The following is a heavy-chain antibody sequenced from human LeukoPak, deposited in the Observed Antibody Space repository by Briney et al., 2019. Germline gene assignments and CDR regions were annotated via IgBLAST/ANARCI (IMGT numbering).Heavy chain of an antibody. CDR2: INHSGST. D-gene: IGHD3-3*01. Sequence: SETLSLTCAVYGGSFSGYYWSWIRQPPGKGLEWIGEINHSGSTNYNPSLKSRVTISVDTSKNQFSLKLSSVTAADTAVYYCARSKADYYDFWSGYFAWSPDYWGQGTLVTVSS. CDR3: ARSKADYYDFWSGYFAWSPDY. CDR1: GGSFSGYY. V-gene: IGHV4-34*01. J-gene: IGHJ4*02.